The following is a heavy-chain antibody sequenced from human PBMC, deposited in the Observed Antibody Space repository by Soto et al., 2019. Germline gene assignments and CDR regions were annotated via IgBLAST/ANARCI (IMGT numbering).Heavy chain of an antibody. CDR2: FDPEDGET. J-gene: IGHJ4*02. CDR3: ATRSNWNDLPRSFDY. CDR1: GYTLTVLS. D-gene: IGHD1-1*01. V-gene: IGHV1-24*01. Sequence: GASVKVSWKVSGYTLTVLSMHWVRQAPGKGLEWMGGFDPEDGETIYAQKFQGRVTMTEDTSTDTAYMELSSLRSEDTAVCYCATRSNWNDLPRSFDYWGQGTLVTVSS.